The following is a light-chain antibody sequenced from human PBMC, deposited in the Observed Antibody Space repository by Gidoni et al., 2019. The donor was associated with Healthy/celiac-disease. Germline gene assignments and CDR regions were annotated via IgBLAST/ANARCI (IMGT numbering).Light chain of an antibody. V-gene: IGKV1-39*01. Sequence: DIQMTQSPSSLSASVGDRVTITCRASQSSSSYLNWYQQKPGKAPKLLIYAASSLQSGVPSRFSSSGSGTDFTLTISSLQPEDFATYYCQQSYSTPGTFGQGTKLEIK. CDR1: QSSSSY. CDR2: AAS. CDR3: QQSYSTPGT. J-gene: IGKJ2*01.